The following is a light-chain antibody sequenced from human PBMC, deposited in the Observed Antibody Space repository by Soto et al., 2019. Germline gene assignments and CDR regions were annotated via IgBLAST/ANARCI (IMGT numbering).Light chain of an antibody. CDR1: QSISSW. V-gene: IGKV1-5*03. J-gene: IGKJ1*01. CDR2: KAS. Sequence: DIQMTQSPSTLSASVGDRVTIYCRASQSISSWLAWYQQKPGKATKLLIYKASSLESGVPSRFSGSGSGTEFTLTISSLQPDDFATYYCQQYNSYSRTFGQGTKVDI. CDR3: QQYNSYSRT.